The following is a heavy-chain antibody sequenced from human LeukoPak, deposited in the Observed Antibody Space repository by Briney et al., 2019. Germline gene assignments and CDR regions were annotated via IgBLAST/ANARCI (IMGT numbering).Heavy chain of an antibody. CDR3: AREKRTDFWKGRGDYWFDP. CDR2: ISSSGSTI. D-gene: IGHD3-3*01. J-gene: IGHJ5*02. CDR1: GFTFSDYY. Sequence: GGSLRLSCAASGFTFSDYYMSWIRQAPGKGLEWVSYISSSGSTIYYADSVKGRFTISRDNAKNSLYLQVNSLRAEDTAVYYCAREKRTDFWKGRGDYWFDPWGQGTLVTVSS. V-gene: IGHV3-11*04.